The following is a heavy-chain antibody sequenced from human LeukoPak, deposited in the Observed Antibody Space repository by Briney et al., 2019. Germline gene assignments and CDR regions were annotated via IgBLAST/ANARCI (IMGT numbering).Heavy chain of an antibody. D-gene: IGHD6-19*01. Sequence: GGSLRLSCAASGFAFSSYWMTWVRQAPGKGLEWVANIKPDGSGKNYVDSVKSRFTISRDNAKSSLYLQMKGLRVEDTAVYYCSSQPAVLDLDCWGQGTLVTVSS. V-gene: IGHV3-7*01. CDR1: GFAFSSYW. CDR3: SSQPAVLDLDC. CDR2: IKPDGSGK. J-gene: IGHJ4*02.